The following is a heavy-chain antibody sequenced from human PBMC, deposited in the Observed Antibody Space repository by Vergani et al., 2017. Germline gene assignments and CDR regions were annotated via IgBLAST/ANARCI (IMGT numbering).Heavy chain of an antibody. CDR2: IYPGDSDT. CDR1: GYSFTSYW. CDR3: ARSSSSWSWYGGMDV. D-gene: IGHD6-13*01. V-gene: IGHV5-51*01. J-gene: IGHJ6*02. Sequence: EVQLVQSGAEVKKPGESLKISCKGSGYSFTSYWIGWVRQMPGKGLEWMGIIYPGDSDTRYSPSFQGQVTSSADKSISTAYLQWSSLKASDTAMYYWARSSSSWSWYGGMDVWGQGTTVTVSS.